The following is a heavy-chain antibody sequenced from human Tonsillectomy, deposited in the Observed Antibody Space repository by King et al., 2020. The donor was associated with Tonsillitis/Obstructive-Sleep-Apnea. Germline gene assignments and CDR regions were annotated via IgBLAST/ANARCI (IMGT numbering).Heavy chain of an antibody. CDR2: ISSSSSYI. Sequence: VQLVESGGGLVKPGGSLRLSCAASGFTFSSYSMNWVRQAPGKGLEWVSSISSSSSYIYYADSVKGRFTISRDNAKNSLYLQMNSLRAEETAVYYCAGDMKADYGVDYWGQGTLVTVSS. V-gene: IGHV3-21*01. CDR3: AGDMKADYGVDY. D-gene: IGHD4-17*01. J-gene: IGHJ4*02. CDR1: GFTFSSYS.